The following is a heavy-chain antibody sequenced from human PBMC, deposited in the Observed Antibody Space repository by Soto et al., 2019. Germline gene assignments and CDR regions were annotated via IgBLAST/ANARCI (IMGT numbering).Heavy chain of an antibody. V-gene: IGHV4-59*01. CDR2: VFYTGIT. CDR3: AKWGAAAGTT. J-gene: IGHJ4*02. CDR1: GGSISSYY. D-gene: IGHD6-25*01. Sequence: SETLSLTCSVSGGSISSYYWSWIRQPPGKGLEWIGYVFYTGITKYNPSFKSRATISGDTSRNQFSLNLMSVTAADTAVYYCAKWGAAAGTTWGQGTLVTVSS.